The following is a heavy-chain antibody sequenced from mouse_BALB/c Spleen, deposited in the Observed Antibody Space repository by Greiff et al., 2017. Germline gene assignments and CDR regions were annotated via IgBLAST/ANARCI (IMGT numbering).Heavy chain of an antibody. CDR1: GYTFTSYN. D-gene: IGHD1-1*01. J-gene: IGHJ3*01. CDR3: ARGDYYGSSWFAY. CDR2: IYPGNGDT. Sequence: QVQLQQPGAELVKPGASVKMSCKASGYTFTSYNMHWVKQTPGPGLEWIGAIYPGNGDTSYNQKFKGKATLTADKSSSTAYMQLSSLTSEDSAVYYCARGDYYGSSWFAYWGQGTLVTVSA. V-gene: IGHV1-12*01.